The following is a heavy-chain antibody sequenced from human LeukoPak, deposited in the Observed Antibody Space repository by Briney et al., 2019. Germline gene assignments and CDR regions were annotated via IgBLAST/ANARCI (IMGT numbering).Heavy chain of an antibody. V-gene: IGHV3-66*01. J-gene: IGHJ6*02. D-gene: IGHD3-22*01. Sequence: GGSLRLSCVASGFTVSSNYMSWVRQAPGKGLEWVSVIYSGGSTYYADSVKGRFTISRDNSKNTLYLQMNSLRAEDTAVYYCARDLYYYDSSGYYNPYGMDVWGQGTTVTVSS. CDR1: GFTVSSNY. CDR2: IYSGGST. CDR3: ARDLYYYDSSGYYNPYGMDV.